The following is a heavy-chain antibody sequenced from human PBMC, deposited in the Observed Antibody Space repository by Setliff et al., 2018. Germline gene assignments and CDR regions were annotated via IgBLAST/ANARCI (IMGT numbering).Heavy chain of an antibody. CDR2: IYHSGST. D-gene: IGHD3-9*01. CDR3: ARGFAYLSLAFFDVLRYFEGDV. J-gene: IGHJ6*02. V-gene: IGHV4-34*01. Sequence: SETLSLTCAVYGGSFSTYYWNWIRQPPGKGLEWIGSIYHSGSTYYNPSLKSRVTISVDTSKNQFSLKLSSVTAADTAVYYCARGFAYLSLAFFDVLRYFEGDVWGQGTTVTVS. CDR1: GGSFSTYY.